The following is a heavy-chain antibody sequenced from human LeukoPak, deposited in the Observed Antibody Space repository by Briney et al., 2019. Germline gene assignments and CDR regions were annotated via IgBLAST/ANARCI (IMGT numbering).Heavy chain of an antibody. V-gene: IGHV3-7*04. J-gene: IGHJ4*02. CDR3: ARDLYYGSGSYFD. Sequence: GGSLRLSCAASGFTFSTYYMSWVRQAPGKGLEWVANIKRDGSEKYYVDSVKGRFTISRDNANNLLYPQMNSLRAEDTAVYYCARDLYYGSGSYFDWGQGSLVIVSS. D-gene: IGHD3-10*01. CDR2: IKRDGSEK. CDR1: GFTFSTYY.